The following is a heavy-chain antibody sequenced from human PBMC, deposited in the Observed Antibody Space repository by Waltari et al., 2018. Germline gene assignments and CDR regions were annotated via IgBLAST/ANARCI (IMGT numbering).Heavy chain of an antibody. J-gene: IGHJ4*02. D-gene: IGHD1-7*01. CDR3: ARDLTAWELLDY. V-gene: IGHV3-21*02. Sequence: VQLVESGGDLVKPGGSLRISCEASGFTFSTYTMTWVRQAPGKGLEWVSPSSHSINYKYSAESVRGRFTVSRDNAKSSLYLQMNSLRAEDTAVYFCARDLTAWELLDYWGQGTVVNVSS. CDR2: SSHSINYK. CDR1: GFTFSTYT.